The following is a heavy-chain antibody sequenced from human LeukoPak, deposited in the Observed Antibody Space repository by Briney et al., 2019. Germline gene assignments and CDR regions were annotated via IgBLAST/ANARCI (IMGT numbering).Heavy chain of an antibody. CDR1: GFTFTSYG. J-gene: IGHJ6*02. Sequence: GGSLRLSCAASGFTFTSYGIHWVRQIPGKGLGWVSRTNNIGSSTDYADSVKSRFTISRDNAKKTVYLQMNSLRAEDTAVYYCARDLYYGMDVWGQGTLVTVSS. CDR2: TNNIGSST. V-gene: IGHV3-74*01. CDR3: ARDLYYGMDV.